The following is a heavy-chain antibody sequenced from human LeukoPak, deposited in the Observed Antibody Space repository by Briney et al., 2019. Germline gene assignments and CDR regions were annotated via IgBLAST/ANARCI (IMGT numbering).Heavy chain of an antibody. CDR2: ISSSSSTI. J-gene: IGHJ4*02. Sequence: GGSLRLSCAASRFTFSTYSMNWVRQAPGKGLEWVSHISSSSSTIYYADSVKGRFTISRDNAKNSLYLQMNSLRDEDTAVYYCARDYPNYFDSSGYSFDYCGQGTLVTVSS. CDR1: RFTFSTYS. CDR3: ARDYPNYFDSSGYSFDY. D-gene: IGHD3-22*01. V-gene: IGHV3-48*02.